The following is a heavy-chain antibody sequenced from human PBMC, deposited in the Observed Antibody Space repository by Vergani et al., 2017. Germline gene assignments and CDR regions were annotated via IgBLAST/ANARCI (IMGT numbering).Heavy chain of an antibody. Sequence: QVQLVQSGAEVKKPGSSVKVSCKASGGTLSSYTISGVRQAPGKGLEWMGRIIPILGIANYAQKFKGRVTITADKSPSTAYMELSSLRSEDTAVYYCARARGYYGSGSYSYFDYWGQGTLVTVSS. J-gene: IGHJ4*02. V-gene: IGHV1-69*02. CDR1: GGTLSSYT. CDR3: ARARGYYGSGSYSYFDY. CDR2: IIPILGIA. D-gene: IGHD3-10*01.